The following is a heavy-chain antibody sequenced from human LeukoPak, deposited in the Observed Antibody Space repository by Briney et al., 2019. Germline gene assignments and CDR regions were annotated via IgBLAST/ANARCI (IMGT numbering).Heavy chain of an antibody. J-gene: IGHJ4*02. V-gene: IGHV4-59*08. CDR1: SGSIRSNY. D-gene: IGHD3-10*01. CDR2: IYQSGST. Sequence: PSETLSLTCTVSSGSIRSNYWSWVRQPPGKGLEWIAYIYQSGSTNYNPSLKSRVTISVDTSTNQYSLKLSSVTAADTAVYYCARHESFRGYFDYWGQGTLVTVSS. CDR3: ARHESFRGYFDY.